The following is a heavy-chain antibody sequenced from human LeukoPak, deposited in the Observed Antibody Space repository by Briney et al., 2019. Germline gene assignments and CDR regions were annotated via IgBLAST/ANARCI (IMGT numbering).Heavy chain of an antibody. CDR3: ARYTSWDIVVVPAANTWFDP. D-gene: IGHD2-2*01. V-gene: IGHV4-34*01. CDR2: INHGGST. J-gene: IGHJ5*02. Sequence: SETLSLTCAVYGGSFSGYYWSWIRQPPGKGLEWIGEINHGGSTNYNPSLKSRVTISVDTSKNQFSLKLSSVTAADTAVYYCARYTSWDIVVVPAANTWFDPWGQGTLVTVSS. CDR1: GGSFSGYY.